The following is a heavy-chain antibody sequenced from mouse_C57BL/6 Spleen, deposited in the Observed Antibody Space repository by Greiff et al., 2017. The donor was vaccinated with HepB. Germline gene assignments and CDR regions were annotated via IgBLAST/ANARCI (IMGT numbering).Heavy chain of an antibody. CDR1: GYTFTSYW. CDR2: IHPNSGST. J-gene: IGHJ1*03. V-gene: IGHV1-64*01. Sequence: VQLKQPGAELVKPGASVKLSCKASGYTFTSYWMHWVKQRPGQGLEWIGMIHPNSGSTNYNEKFKSKATLTVDKSSSTAYMQLSSLTSKDSAVYYCARSGTVLWYFDVWGTGTTVTVSS. D-gene: IGHD1-1*01. CDR3: ARSGTVLWYFDV.